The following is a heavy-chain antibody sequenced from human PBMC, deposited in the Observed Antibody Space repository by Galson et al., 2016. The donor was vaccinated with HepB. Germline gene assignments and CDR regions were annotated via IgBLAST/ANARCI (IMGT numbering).Heavy chain of an antibody. D-gene: IGHD1-1*01. V-gene: IGHV3-33*01. CDR3: ATAGDDHPVY. J-gene: IGHJ4*02. Sequence: SLRLSCAASGFTFSRHGIHWVRQGLAQGLEWVAVIWYDGSKKHYADTVEGRFTISRDNSRNTLYLQMNILRAEDTAVYYCATAGDDHPVYWGQGTLVTVSS. CDR1: GFTFSRHG. CDR2: IWYDGSKK.